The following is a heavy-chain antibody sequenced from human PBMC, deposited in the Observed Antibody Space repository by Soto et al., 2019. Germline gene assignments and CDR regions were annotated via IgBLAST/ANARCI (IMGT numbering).Heavy chain of an antibody. CDR1: GYTFTSYA. CDR2: IIPIFGTA. Sequence: GASVKVSCEASGYTFTSYAMNWVRQAPGQGLEWMGGIIPIFGTANYAQKFQGRVTITADESTSTAYMELSSLRSEDTAVYYCARGRTAMVTGDAFDIWGQGTMVTVSS. CDR3: ARGRTAMVTGDAFDI. V-gene: IGHV1-69*13. D-gene: IGHD5-18*01. J-gene: IGHJ3*02.